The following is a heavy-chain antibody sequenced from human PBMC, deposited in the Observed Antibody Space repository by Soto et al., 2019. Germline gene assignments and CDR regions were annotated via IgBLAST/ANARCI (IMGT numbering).Heavy chain of an antibody. J-gene: IGHJ6*02. V-gene: IGHV3-21*01. CDR2: IRSGRDT. D-gene: IGHD2-21*02. CDR3: AREETAWPLAYGLDV. CDR1: GSTFSNYY. Sequence: LRLSCAVSGSTFSNYYIHWVRQAPGKGLEWVSSIRSGRDTFYADSVKGRFSISRDDATSSVSLQMNSLRGEDTAVYFCAREETAWPLAYGLDVWGQGTTVTVSS.